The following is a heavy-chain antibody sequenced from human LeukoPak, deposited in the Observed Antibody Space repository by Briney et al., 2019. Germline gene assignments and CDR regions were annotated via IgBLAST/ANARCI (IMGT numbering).Heavy chain of an antibody. D-gene: IGHD6-13*01. V-gene: IGHV3-15*01. J-gene: IGHJ4*02. CDR1: GFTFSNPW. CDR3: TTDPQQLAFYYFDY. Sequence: GGPLRLSGAASGFTFSNPWMSWVRQAPGKGLEWVGRFKSKTDGGTTDYAATVKGRFTISRDDSKNTLYLQMNSLKTEDTAVYYCTTDPQQLAFYYFDYWGQGTLVTVSS. CDR2: FKSKTDGGTT.